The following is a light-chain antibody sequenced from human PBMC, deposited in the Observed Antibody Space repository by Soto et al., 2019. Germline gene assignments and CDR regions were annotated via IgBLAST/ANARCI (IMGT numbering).Light chain of an antibody. Sequence: EIVLKQSPGTLSLSPGEGATLTCRASQSVSSSYIAWYQQRPGQTPSLLIYGASTRATGIPDRFSGSGSGTHFTLTISRLEPGDFAVYYCQQFGGTTFTFGQGTRLEIK. V-gene: IGKV3-20*01. CDR3: QQFGGTTFT. CDR2: GAS. CDR1: QSVSSSY. J-gene: IGKJ5*01.